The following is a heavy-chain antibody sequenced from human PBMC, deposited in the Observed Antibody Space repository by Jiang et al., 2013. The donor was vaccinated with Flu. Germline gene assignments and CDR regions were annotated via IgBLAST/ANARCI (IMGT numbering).Heavy chain of an antibody. D-gene: IGHD4-17*01. V-gene: IGHV4-4*08. Sequence: YWSWIRQPXGKGLEWIGYVYATGTDQLQPLPSSSRVAIFIDTSKNQFYLQLTSVTAADTAVYYCARDNDYGDYVLGFGPYDIWGQGTMVTVSS. J-gene: IGHJ3*02. CDR3: ARDNDYGDYVLGFGPYDI. CDR1: Y. CDR2: VYATGTD.